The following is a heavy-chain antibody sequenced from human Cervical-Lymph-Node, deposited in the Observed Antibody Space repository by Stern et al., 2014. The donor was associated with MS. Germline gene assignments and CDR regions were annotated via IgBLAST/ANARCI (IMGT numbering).Heavy chain of an antibody. J-gene: IGHJ4*02. Sequence: QVQLQQSGPGLVKPSETLSLTCTVSGGYISSDSYYWGWIRQPPGKGLDWIGSIYYTGSTYYNWSLRSRVTISVDTSKNQFSLQLSSVTAADTSVYYCARHYWGAVAGPFDYWGQGTLVTVSS. D-gene: IGHD6-19*01. CDR3: ARHYWGAVAGPFDY. V-gene: IGHV4-39*01. CDR1: GGYISSDSYY. CDR2: IYYTGST.